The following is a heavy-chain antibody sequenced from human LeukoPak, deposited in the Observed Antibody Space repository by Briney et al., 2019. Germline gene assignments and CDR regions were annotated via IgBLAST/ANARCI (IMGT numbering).Heavy chain of an antibody. CDR1: GFTFSNYG. J-gene: IGHJ5*02. V-gene: IGHV3-30*03. D-gene: IGHD1-7*01. CDR2: VSSDGSID. CDR3: AREGMGTTFSAWFDP. Sequence: GGSLRLSCAASGFTFSNYGMHWVRQAPGKGLEWVAVVSSDGSIDYYADSLRGRFTVSRDNSKNTMFLQFNTLRPEDTAVYYCAREGMGTTFSAWFDPWGQGTLVTVSS.